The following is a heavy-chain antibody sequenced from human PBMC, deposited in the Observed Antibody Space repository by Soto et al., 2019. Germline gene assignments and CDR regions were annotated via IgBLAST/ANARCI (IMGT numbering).Heavy chain of an antibody. D-gene: IGHD3-3*01. CDR1: GFTFSNYG. CDR3: ATDRGYDFWSGSPPDY. CDR2: IWYDGTNE. Sequence: VQLVESGGGVVQPGRSLRLSCAASGFTFSNYGMHWVRQAPGKGLEWVAVIWYDGTNEYYADSVKGRFTISRDSSKNTLYLQMNSLRAEDTAVYYCATDRGYDFWSGSPPDYWGQGTLVTVSS. J-gene: IGHJ4*02. V-gene: IGHV3-33*01.